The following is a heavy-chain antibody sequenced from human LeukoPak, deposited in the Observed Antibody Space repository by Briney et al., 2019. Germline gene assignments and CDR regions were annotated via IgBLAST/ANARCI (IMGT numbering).Heavy chain of an antibody. V-gene: IGHV4-59*08. Sequence: SETLSLTRTVSGGSISHYYWNWIRQPPGKGLEWIGYIYYSGSTNYIPSLKSRVTISVDTSKNQFSLKLSSVTAADTAVYYCARNSVGYYGSGSRYYYGMDVWGQGTTVTVSS. CDR3: ARNSVGYYGSGSRYYYGMDV. CDR2: IYYSGST. J-gene: IGHJ6*02. D-gene: IGHD3-10*01. CDR1: GGSISHYY.